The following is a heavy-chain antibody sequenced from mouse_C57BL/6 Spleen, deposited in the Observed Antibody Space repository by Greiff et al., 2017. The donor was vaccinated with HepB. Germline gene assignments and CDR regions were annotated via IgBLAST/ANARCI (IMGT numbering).Heavy chain of an antibody. D-gene: IGHD2-4*01. CDR1: GFTFSDYG. CDR3: ASLGPTMITPFDV. V-gene: IGHV5-15*01. J-gene: IGHJ1*03. Sequence: EVKLMESGGGLVQPGGSLKLSCAASGFTFSDYGMAWVRQAPRKGPEWVAFISNLAYSIYYADTVTGRFTISRENAKNTLYLEMGSLRSEDTAMYYCASLGPTMITPFDVWGTGTTVTVSS. CDR2: ISNLAYSI.